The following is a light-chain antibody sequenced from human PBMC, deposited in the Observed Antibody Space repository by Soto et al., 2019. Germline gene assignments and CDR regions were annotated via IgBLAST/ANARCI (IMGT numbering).Light chain of an antibody. CDR2: GAS. V-gene: IGKV3-15*01. CDR3: QQYYNWPPYT. CDR1: ETVRTN. J-gene: IGKJ2*01. Sequence: IVMTQSPATLSVSPGERVTLSCRASETVRTNLAWFQQKPGQTPRLLIFGASTRATGIPNRFTGSGSETEFTLTIGSLQSEDLAVYYCQQYYNWPPYTFGQGTKLEIK.